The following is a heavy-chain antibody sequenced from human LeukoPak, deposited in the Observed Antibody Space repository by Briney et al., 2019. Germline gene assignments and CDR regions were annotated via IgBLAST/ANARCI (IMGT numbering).Heavy chain of an antibody. Sequence: GASVKVSCKASGYTFTSYDINWVRQATGQGLEWMGWINPNSGGTNYAQKFQGRVTMTRDTSISTAYMELSRLRSDDTAVYYCARVRVTYYYDSSGPPDAFDIWGQGTMVTVSS. CDR3: ARVRVTYYYDSSGPPDAFDI. D-gene: IGHD3-22*01. CDR1: GYTFTSYD. V-gene: IGHV1-2*02. J-gene: IGHJ3*02. CDR2: INPNSGGT.